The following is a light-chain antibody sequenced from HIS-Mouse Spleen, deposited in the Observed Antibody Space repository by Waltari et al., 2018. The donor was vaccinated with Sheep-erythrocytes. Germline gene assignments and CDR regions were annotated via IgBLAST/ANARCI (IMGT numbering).Light chain of an antibody. CDR3: GTWDSSLSAGRV. CDR1: SSNIGNNY. Sequence: QSVLTQPPSVSAAPGQKVTISCPGRSSNIGNNYVSWYQQLPGTAPKPLIYDNNKRPSGIPDRFSGSKSGTSATLGITGLQTGDEADYYCGTWDSSLSAGRVFGGGTKLTVL. CDR2: DNN. V-gene: IGLV1-51*01. J-gene: IGLJ3*02.